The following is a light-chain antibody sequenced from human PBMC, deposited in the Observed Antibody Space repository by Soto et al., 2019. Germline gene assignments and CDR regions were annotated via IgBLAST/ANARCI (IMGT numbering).Light chain of an antibody. J-gene: IGKJ2*01. CDR1: QSVSSN. CDR2: GAS. CDR3: QQYDNWPKT. V-gene: IGKV3-15*01. Sequence: EIVMTQSPATLSMSPGERATLSCRASQSVSSNLAWYQQKPGQAPRLLIYGASTRATGIPARFSGSGSGAEFTLTISSLQSEDLAVYSCQQYDNWPKTFGQGTKLEIK.